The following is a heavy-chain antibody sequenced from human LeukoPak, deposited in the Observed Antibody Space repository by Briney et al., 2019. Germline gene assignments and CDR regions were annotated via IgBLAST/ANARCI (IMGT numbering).Heavy chain of an antibody. V-gene: IGHV4-59*01. CDR1: GGSISNYY. J-gene: IGHJ4*02. CDR2: IYYSGST. Sequence: SETLSLTCTVSGGSISNYYWSWIRQPPGKGLEWIGYIYYSGSTNYNPSLKSRVTISVDTSRNQFSLKLSSLTAADTAVYYCARATTVTTKFDYWGQGTLVTVSS. CDR3: ARATTVTTKFDY. D-gene: IGHD4-17*01.